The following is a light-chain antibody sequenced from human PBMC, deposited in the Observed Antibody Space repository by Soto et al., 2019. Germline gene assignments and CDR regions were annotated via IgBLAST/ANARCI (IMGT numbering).Light chain of an antibody. V-gene: IGKV4-1*01. CDR1: QSVLYSSKNKNY. J-gene: IGKJ1*01. CDR3: QQYDSTPPT. CDR2: WAS. Sequence: DIVMTQSPDSLAVSLGERATINRKSSQSVLYSSKNKNYLAWYQQKPGQPPKLLIYWASTRESGVPDRFSGSGSGTDFTLTISSLQAEDVAVYYCQQYDSTPPTFGQGTKVEVK.